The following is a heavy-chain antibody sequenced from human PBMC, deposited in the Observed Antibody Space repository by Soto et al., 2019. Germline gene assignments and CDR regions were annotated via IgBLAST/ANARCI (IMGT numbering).Heavy chain of an antibody. J-gene: IGHJ4*02. Sequence: PSETLSLTSTVSGGSISSSSDYWGWIRQPPGKGLEWIGSIYYSGSTYYNPSLKSRVTISVDTSKNQFSLKLSSVTAADTAVYYCARLKGKQLADYFDYWGQGTLVTVSS. D-gene: IGHD6-13*01. V-gene: IGHV4-39*01. CDR2: IYYSGST. CDR3: ARLKGKQLADYFDY. CDR1: GGSISSSSDY.